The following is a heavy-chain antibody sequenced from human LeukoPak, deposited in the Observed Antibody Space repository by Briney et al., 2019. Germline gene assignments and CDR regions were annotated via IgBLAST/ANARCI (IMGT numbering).Heavy chain of an antibody. CDR3: ARGPDGVNPIRY. CDR1: GGSFGGYL. CDR2: INDSGSS. J-gene: IGHJ4*01. Sequence: SETLSLTCAVNGGSFGGYLWTWIRQPPGKGLEWIGGINDSGSSNYNPSLKSRVTISVDTSKRQVSVKLSSVTAADTAVYYCARGPDGVNPIRYWGHGTLGTVSS. D-gene: IGHD4-23*01. V-gene: IGHV4-34*01.